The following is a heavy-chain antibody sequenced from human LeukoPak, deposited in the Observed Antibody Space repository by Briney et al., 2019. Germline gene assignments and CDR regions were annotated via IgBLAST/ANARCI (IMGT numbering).Heavy chain of an antibody. D-gene: IGHD5-18*01. J-gene: IGHJ4*02. Sequence: GGSLRLSCAASGFSVSDNYMSWVRQAPGKGLEWVSVIYSNGKAYYTDSVKGRFTISRDIAQNTLFLQMNNLRAEDTAVYYCARDRADGYNDGDSFDYWGQGTLVTVSS. CDR1: GFSVSDNY. V-gene: IGHV3-66*01. CDR3: ARDRADGYNDGDSFDY. CDR2: IYSNGKA.